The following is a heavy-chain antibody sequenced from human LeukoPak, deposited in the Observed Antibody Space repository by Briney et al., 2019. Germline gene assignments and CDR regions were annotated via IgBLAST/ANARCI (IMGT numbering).Heavy chain of an antibody. V-gene: IGHV4-59*01. Sequence: PSETLSLTCTVSGGSFSGYYWSWIRQPPGKGLEWIGDIYYSGSTNYNPSLKSRVTISVDTSKNQFSLKLSSVTAADTAVYYCESTYYYDSSGYLDDAFDIWGQGTMVTVSS. J-gene: IGHJ3*02. CDR1: GGSFSGYY. CDR3: ESTYYYDSSGYLDDAFDI. D-gene: IGHD3-22*01. CDR2: IYYSGST.